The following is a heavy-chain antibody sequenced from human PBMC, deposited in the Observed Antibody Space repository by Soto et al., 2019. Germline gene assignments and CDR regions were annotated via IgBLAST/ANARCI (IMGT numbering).Heavy chain of an antibody. CDR2: IYHSGST. CDR1: GGSISSSNW. V-gene: IGHV4-4*02. D-gene: IGHD2-2*02. Sequence: PSETLSLTCAVSGGSISSSNWWSWVRQPPGKGLEWIGEIYHSGSTNYNPSLKSRVTISVDTSKNQFSLKLSSVTAADTAVYYCATIPATTILTDYWGQGTLVTSPQ. CDR3: ATIPATTILTDY. J-gene: IGHJ4*02.